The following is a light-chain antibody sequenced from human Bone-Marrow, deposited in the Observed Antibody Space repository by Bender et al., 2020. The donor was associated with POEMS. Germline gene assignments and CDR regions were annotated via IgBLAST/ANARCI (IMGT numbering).Light chain of an antibody. Sequence: QSALTQPASVSGSPGQSITISCTGTSGDVGGYKFVSWFQQHPGKAPKLMIYEVSNRPSGVSNRFSGSKSGNTASLSISGLQAEDEADYYCSSYTKSDTWVFGGGTKLTVL. CDR2: EVS. CDR3: SSYTKSDTWV. CDR1: SGDVGGYKF. J-gene: IGLJ3*02. V-gene: IGLV2-14*01.